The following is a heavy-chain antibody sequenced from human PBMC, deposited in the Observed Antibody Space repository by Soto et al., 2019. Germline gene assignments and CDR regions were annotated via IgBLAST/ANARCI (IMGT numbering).Heavy chain of an antibody. CDR3: ARGGGRVATPWFDP. CDR1: GFTFSSYD. V-gene: IGHV3-13*04. CDR2: IGTAGDT. Sequence: EVQLVESGGGLVQPGGSLRLSSAASGFTFSSYDMHWVRQATGKGLEWVSAIGTAGDTYYPGSVKGRFTISRENAKNSLYLQMNSLRAGDTAVYYCARGGGRVATPWFDPWGQGTLVTVSS. J-gene: IGHJ5*02. D-gene: IGHD5-12*01.